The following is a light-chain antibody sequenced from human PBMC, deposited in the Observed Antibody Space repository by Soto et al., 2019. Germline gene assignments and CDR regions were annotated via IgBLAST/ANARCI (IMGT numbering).Light chain of an antibody. V-gene: IGKV3-15*01. CDR2: AAS. J-gene: IGKJ4*01. Sequence: EIVMTQSPATLSVSQGERATLSCRATESVSNNLAWYQQKPAQAPTLLIFAASTKATGIPARFSGSGSGTDFTLTISSLQSEDFAVYYCQKYNKWPLTFGGGTKVEIK. CDR3: QKYNKWPLT. CDR1: ESVSNN.